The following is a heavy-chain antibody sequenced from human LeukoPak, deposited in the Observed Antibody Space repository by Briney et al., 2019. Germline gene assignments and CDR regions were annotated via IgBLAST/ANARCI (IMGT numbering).Heavy chain of an antibody. CDR3: ARGTVYTAMGN. Sequence: PSETLSLTCSVSGGSVSIGGYYWCWIRQHPGKGLEWIGYIYYSGSTYYNPSLKSRVTISIDTSKNQFSLKLSSVTAADTAVYYCARGTVYTAMGNWGQGTLVTVSS. V-gene: IGHV4-31*03. CDR2: IYYSGST. J-gene: IGHJ4*02. D-gene: IGHD5-18*01. CDR1: GGSVSIGGYY.